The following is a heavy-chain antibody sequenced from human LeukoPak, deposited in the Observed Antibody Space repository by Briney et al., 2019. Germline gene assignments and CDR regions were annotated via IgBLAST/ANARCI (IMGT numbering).Heavy chain of an antibody. D-gene: IGHD6-19*01. Sequence: TGGSLRLSCAASGFTFSDYYMSWIRQAPGKGLEWVSYISSSGSTIYYADSVKGRFTISRDNSKNTLYLQMNSLRAEDTAVYYCARSRALSSDWMGDYWGQGTLVTVSS. V-gene: IGHV3-11*01. CDR2: ISSSGSTI. CDR1: GFTFSDYY. CDR3: ARSRALSSDWMGDY. J-gene: IGHJ4*02.